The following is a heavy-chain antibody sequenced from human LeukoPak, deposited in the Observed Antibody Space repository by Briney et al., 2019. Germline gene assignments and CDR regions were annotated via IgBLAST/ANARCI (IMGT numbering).Heavy chain of an antibody. CDR1: GGSFSGYY. J-gene: IGHJ6*02. CDR3: ARGVGYCSSTSCYTYYYGMDV. Sequence: PSETLSLTCAVYGGSFSGYYWSWIRQPPGKGLEWIGEINHSGGTNYNPSLKSRVTISVDTSKNQFSLKLSSVTAADTAVYYCARGVGYCSSTSCYTYYYGMDVWGQGTTVTVSS. CDR2: INHSGGT. D-gene: IGHD2-2*01. V-gene: IGHV4-34*01.